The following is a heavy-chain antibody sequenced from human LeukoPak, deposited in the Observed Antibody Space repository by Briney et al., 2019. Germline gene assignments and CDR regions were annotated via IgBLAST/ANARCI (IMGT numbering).Heavy chain of an antibody. CDR2: INHSGST. CDR3: ARIGGSGWFGKYNWFDP. V-gene: IGHV4-34*01. CDR1: GGSFSGYY. Sequence: SETLSLTCAVYGGSFSGYYWSWIRQPPGKGLEWIGEINHSGSTNYNPSLKSRVTISVDTSKNQFSLKLSSVTAADTAVYYCARIGGSGWFGKYNWFDPWGQGTLVTVSS. D-gene: IGHD6-19*01. J-gene: IGHJ5*02.